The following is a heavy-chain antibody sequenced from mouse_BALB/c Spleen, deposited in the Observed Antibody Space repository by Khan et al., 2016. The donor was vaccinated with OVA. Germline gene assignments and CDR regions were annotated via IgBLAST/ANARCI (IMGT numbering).Heavy chain of an antibody. CDR1: GFTFSSYS. J-gene: IGHJ3*01. Sequence: EVELVESGGDLVKPGGSLKLSCAASGFTFSSYSMSWVRQTPDKRLEWVATISSDGDYTYYPDIVKGRFTISRDNAKNTLYLQMSSLKSEDTAMYYCASHLTGSFAYWGHGTLVTVSA. CDR2: ISSDGDYT. CDR3: ASHLTGSFAY. D-gene: IGHD4-1*01. V-gene: IGHV5-6*01.